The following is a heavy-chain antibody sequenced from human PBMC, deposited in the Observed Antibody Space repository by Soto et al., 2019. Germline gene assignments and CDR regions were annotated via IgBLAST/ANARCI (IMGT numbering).Heavy chain of an antibody. J-gene: IGHJ3*02. V-gene: IGHV3-72*01. CDR3: ARLLAYCGGDCHSFAFDI. Sequence: GGSLRLSCAASGFTFSDHFMEWVRQAPGKGLEWVGRIRNKARSYTTDYAASVRGRFTISRDDSKNSPYLQMNSLKAEDTAVYYCARLLAYCGGDCHSFAFDIWGQGTLGTVS. CDR2: IRNKARSYTT. D-gene: IGHD2-21*02. CDR1: GFTFSDHF.